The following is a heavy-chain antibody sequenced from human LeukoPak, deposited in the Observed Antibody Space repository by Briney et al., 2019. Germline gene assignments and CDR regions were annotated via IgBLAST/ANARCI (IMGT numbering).Heavy chain of an antibody. D-gene: IGHD2-2*01. V-gene: IGHV1-2*02. CDR3: ARDPYSSRTYYYYGMDV. J-gene: IGHJ6*02. CDR2: INPHIGDT. CDR1: GYTFTGYY. Sequence: ASVKVSCKASGYTFTGYYMHWVRQAPGQGLEWMGWINPHIGDTNYAQKFQDRVTMTRDTSISTAYMELSRLTSDDTAVYYCARDPYSSRTYYYYGMDVWGQGTTVTVSS.